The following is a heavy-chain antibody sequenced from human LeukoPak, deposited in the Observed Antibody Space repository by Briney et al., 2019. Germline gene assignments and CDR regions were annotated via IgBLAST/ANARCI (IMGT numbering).Heavy chain of an antibody. J-gene: IGHJ4*02. CDR3: AGQRNSMQLWYVDY. CDR2: IYSGGST. CDR1: GSTFSSNY. V-gene: IGHV3-53*01. D-gene: IGHD5-18*01. Sequence: PGGSLRLSCAASGSTFSSNYMSWVRQAPGKGLEWVSVIYSGGSTYYADSVKGRFTISRDNSKNTLYLQMNSLRAEDTAVYYCAGQRNSMQLWYVDYWGQGTLVTVSS.